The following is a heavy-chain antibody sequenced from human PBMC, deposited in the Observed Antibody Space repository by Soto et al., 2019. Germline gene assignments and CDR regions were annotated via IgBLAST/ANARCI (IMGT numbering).Heavy chain of an antibody. D-gene: IGHD2-21*02. CDR3: ASMLASCGGDCNYYFYY. CDR2: ISAYNGNT. J-gene: IGHJ4*02. Sequence: GALVKVAWKAFVYTFTSDGISCVRPAPGQVLEWMGWISAYNGNTTYAQKLHGRVTMTTDTSSSTAYMGLRSLRSDDTAVYFCASMLASCGGDCNYYFYYCGKGALFTVSS. CDR1: VYTFTSDG. V-gene: IGHV1-18*01.